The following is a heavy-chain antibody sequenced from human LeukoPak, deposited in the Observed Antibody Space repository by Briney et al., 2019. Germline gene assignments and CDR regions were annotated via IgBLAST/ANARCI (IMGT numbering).Heavy chain of an antibody. V-gene: IGHV1-18*01. CDR2: ISVNSGYT. CDR3: ARSREVTVSGPQFNY. D-gene: IGHD4-23*01. CDR1: GYTFTSYD. Sequence: ASVKVSCKASGYTFTSYDINWVRQATGQGLEWMGWISVNSGYTNYAQKVQGRVTMTADTSTSTVYMELRSLRSDDTAIYYCARSREVTVSGPQFNYWGQGTLVTVSS. J-gene: IGHJ4*02.